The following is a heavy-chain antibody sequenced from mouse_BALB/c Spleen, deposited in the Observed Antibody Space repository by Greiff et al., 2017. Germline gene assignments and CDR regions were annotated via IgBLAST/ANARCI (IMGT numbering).Heavy chain of an antibody. V-gene: IGHV7-3*02. J-gene: IGHJ4*01. CDR3: ARVQGYYYAMDY. CDR2: IRNKANGYTT. Sequence: EVKLVESGGVLVQPGGSLRLSCATSGFTFTDYYMSWVRQPPGKALEWLGFIRNKANGYTTEYSASVKGRFTISRDNSQSILYLQMNTLRAEDSATYYCARVQGYYYAMDYWGQGTSVTVSS. CDR1: GFTFTDYY.